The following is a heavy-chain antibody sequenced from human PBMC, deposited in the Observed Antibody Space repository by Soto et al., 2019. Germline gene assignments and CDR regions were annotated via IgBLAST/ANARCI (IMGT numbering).Heavy chain of an antibody. CDR2: ITDDGSTT. V-gene: IGHV3-74*01. CDR1: VFIVKMYW. J-gene: IGHJ4*02. CDR3: TRGPRPTSIGTGAY. Sequence: LRLSCETSVFIVKMYWMHWVGQVPGQGPQWVARITDDGSTTYYAASVEGRFTISRDNAKNALYLQMTSLRPDDTAVYYCTRGPRPTSIGTGAYWGPGTLVTVSS. D-gene: IGHD3-10*01.